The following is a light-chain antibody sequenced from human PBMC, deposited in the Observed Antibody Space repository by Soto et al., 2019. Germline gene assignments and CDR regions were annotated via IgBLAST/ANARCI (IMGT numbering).Light chain of an antibody. CDR1: SSNVGGYNY. J-gene: IGLJ3*02. CDR3: CSYAGSYSWV. CDR2: DVT. V-gene: IGLV2-11*01. Sequence: QSALTQPRSVSGSPGQSVTISCTGTSSNVGGYNYVSWYQQHPGIAPQLIIYDVTKRPSGVPDRFSGSKSGNTASLTISGLQAEDEADHYCCSYAGSYSWVFGGGTKLTVL.